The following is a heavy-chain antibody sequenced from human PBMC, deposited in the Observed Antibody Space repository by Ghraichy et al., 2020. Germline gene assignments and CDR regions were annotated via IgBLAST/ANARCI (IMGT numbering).Heavy chain of an antibody. D-gene: IGHD3-22*01. J-gene: IGHJ6*02. CDR1: GFTVSSNY. Sequence: LSLTCAASGFTVSSNYMSWVRQAPGKGLEWDSVIYSGGSTYYADSVKGRFTISRDNSKNTLYLQMNSLRAEDTAVYYCARDAMIGLYYYYGMDVWGQGTTVPVSS. CDR2: IYSGGST. V-gene: IGHV3-66*01. CDR3: ARDAMIGLYYYYGMDV.